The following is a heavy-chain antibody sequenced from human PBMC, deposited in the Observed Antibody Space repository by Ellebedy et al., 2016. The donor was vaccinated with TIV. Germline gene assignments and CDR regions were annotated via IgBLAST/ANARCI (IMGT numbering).Heavy chain of an antibody. CDR3: ARGPITIFGVVSWNWFNP. CDR2: ISGSGGST. D-gene: IGHD3-3*01. CDR1: GFTFSSYA. J-gene: IGHJ5*02. V-gene: IGHV3-23*01. Sequence: GGSLRLXXAASGFTFSSYAMSWVRQAPGKGLEWVSAISGSGGSTYYADSVKGRFTISRDNSKNSLYLQMNSLRAEDTAVYYCARGPITIFGVVSWNWFNPWGQGTLVTVSS.